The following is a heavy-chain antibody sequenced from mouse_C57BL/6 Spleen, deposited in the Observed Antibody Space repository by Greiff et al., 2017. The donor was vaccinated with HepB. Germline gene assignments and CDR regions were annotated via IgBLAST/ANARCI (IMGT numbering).Heavy chain of an antibody. D-gene: IGHD1-1*01. CDR3: ARSLITTVVDWYFDV. CDR1: GFNIKGYY. V-gene: IGHV14-2*01. CDR2: IDPVDGET. Sequence: VQLQQSGAELVKPGASVKLSCTASGFNIKGYYMHWVKQRTEQGLEWIGRIDPVDGETKYAPKFQGKATITADTSSNTAYLQLSSLTSEDTAVYYCARSLITTVVDWYFDVWGTGTTVTGSS. J-gene: IGHJ1*03.